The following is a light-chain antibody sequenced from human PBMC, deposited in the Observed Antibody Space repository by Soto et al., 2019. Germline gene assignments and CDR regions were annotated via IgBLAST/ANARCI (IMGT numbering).Light chain of an antibody. Sequence: QYALTQPASVSGSPGQSITISCTGTSSDVGGYNYVSWYQHHPGKAPKLMIYEVSNRPSGVSNRFSGSKSGNTASLTISGLQADDEADYYCTSYTTSYTQVFGGGTKVTVL. V-gene: IGLV2-14*01. J-gene: IGLJ3*02. CDR2: EVS. CDR1: SSDVGGYNY. CDR3: TSYTTSYTQV.